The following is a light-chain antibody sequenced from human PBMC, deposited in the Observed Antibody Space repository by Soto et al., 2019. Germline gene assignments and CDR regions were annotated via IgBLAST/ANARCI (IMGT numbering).Light chain of an antibody. V-gene: IGKV1-39*01. CDR2: AAS. CDR3: QQSYSTPLP. Sequence: DIQMTQSPSSLSASVGDRVTITCRASQSISSYLNWYQQKPGKAPKLLIYAASSLQSGVPSRFRGSGSGTDFTLTISSLQPEDFATYYCQQSYSTPLPFVGGTKVEIK. CDR1: QSISSY. J-gene: IGKJ4*01.